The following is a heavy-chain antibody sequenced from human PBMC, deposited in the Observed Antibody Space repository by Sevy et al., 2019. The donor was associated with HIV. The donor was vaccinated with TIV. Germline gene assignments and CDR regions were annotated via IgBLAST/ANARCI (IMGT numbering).Heavy chain of an antibody. V-gene: IGHV3-21*01. D-gene: IGHD3-3*01. CDR1: GFTFSSYN. CDR3: ARGYYDFWSGPPYYFDY. J-gene: IGHJ4*02. Sequence: GGSLRLSCAASGFTFSSYNMNWVRQAPGKGLEWVSCISSSSSYIYYADSVKGRFTISRDNAKNSLYLQMNSLRAEDTAVYYCARGYYDFWSGPPYYFDYWGQGTLVTVSS. CDR2: ISSSSSYI.